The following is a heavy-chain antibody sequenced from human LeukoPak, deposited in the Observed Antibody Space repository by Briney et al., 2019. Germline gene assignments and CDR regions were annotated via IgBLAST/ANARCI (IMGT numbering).Heavy chain of an antibody. CDR3: AKDGSMVVTAILAD. Sequence: GGSLRLSCAASGFTFSSYAMSWVRQAPGKGLEWVSAISGSGGSTYYADSVKGRFTISRDNSKNTLYLQMNSLRAEDTAVYYCAKDGSMVVTAILADWGQGTLVTVSS. CDR2: ISGSGGST. V-gene: IGHV3-23*01. D-gene: IGHD2-21*02. J-gene: IGHJ4*02. CDR1: GFTFSSYA.